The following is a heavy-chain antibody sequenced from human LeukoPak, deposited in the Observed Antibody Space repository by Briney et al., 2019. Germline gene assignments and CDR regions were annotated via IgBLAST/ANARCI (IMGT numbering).Heavy chain of an antibody. Sequence: PSETLSLTCTVSGGSISSYYWSWIRQPPGKGLEWVGFIPYSGRTSYNPSLKSRVTISVDTSKNEFSLKLTSVTVADTAVYYCAKVPCSGWYRHRFYHWGQGTPGNV. J-gene: IGHJ4*01. CDR2: IPYSGRT. CDR3: AKVPCSGWYRHRFYH. CDR1: GGSISSYY. V-gene: IGHV4-59*01. D-gene: IGHD6-19*01.